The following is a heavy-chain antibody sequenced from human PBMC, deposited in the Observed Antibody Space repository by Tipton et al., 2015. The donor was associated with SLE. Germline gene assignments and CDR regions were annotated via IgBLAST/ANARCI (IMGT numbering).Heavy chain of an antibody. V-gene: IGHV4-39*07. CDR1: GGSISSSSYY. CDR3: ARDPSRYSGSQSPFDY. Sequence: LRLSCTVSGGSISSSSYYWGWIRQPPGKGLEWIGSIYYSGSTYCNPSLKSRVTISVDTSKNQFSLKLSSVTAADTAVYYCARDPSRYSGSQSPFDYWGQGTLVTVSS. D-gene: IGHD1-26*01. CDR2: IYYSGST. J-gene: IGHJ4*02.